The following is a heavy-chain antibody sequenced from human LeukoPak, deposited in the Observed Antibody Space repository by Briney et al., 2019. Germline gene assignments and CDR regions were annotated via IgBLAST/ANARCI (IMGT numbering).Heavy chain of an antibody. D-gene: IGHD3-3*01. CDR2: INHSGST. V-gene: IGHV4-34*01. CDR3: ARARRGYYDFWSGLDDY. CDR1: GGSLSGYY. Sequence: KPSETLSLTCAVYGGSLSGYYWSWIRQPPGKGLEWIGEINHSGSTNYNPSLKSRVTISVDTSKNQFSLKLSSVTAADTAVYYCARARRGYYDFWSGLDDYWGQGTLVTVSS. J-gene: IGHJ4*02.